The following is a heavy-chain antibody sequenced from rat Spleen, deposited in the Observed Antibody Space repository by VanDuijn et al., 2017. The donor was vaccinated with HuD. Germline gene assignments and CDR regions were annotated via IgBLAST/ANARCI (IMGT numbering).Heavy chain of an antibody. CDR1: GFTFSDYG. CDR3: SRIITYWYFDF. V-gene: IGHV5-29*01. Sequence: EVQLVESDGGLVQPGRSLKLSCAASGFTFSDYGMAWVRQAPKKGLEWVAAISYDGITTYYRDSVKGRFTVSRDNAKDTLYLRMNSLRSEDTATYYCSRIITYWYFDFWGPGTMVTVSS. D-gene: IGHD1-10*01. J-gene: IGHJ1*01. CDR2: ISYDGITT.